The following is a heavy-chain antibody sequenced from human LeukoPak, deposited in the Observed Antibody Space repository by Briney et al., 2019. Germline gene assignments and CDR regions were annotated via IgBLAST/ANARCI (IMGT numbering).Heavy chain of an antibody. CDR2: IWYDGSNK. CDR3: ASQPAGTTGWFDP. D-gene: IGHD1-1*01. J-gene: IGHJ5*02. Sequence: GGSLRLSCAASGFTFSSYGMHWVRQAPGKGLEWVAVIWYDGSNKYYADSVKGRFTISRDNSKNTLYLQMNSLRAEDTAVYYCASQPAGTTGWFDPWGQGTLVTVSS. V-gene: IGHV3-33*01. CDR1: GFTFSSYG.